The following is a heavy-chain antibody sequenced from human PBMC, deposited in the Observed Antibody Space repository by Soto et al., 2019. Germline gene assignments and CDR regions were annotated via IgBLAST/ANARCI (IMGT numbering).Heavy chain of an antibody. D-gene: IGHD3-9*01. Sequence: ASVKVSCKASGYTFTSYYMHWVRQAPGQGLEWMGIINPSGGSTSYAQKFQGRVTMTRDTSTSTVYMELSSLRSEDTAVYYCARDGVLRYFDWLWNWFDPWGQGTLVTVSS. V-gene: IGHV1-46*01. CDR1: GYTFTSYY. CDR2: INPSGGST. J-gene: IGHJ5*02. CDR3: ARDGVLRYFDWLWNWFDP.